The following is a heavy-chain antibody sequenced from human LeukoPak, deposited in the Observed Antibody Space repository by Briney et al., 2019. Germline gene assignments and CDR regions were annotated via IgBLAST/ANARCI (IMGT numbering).Heavy chain of an antibody. J-gene: IGHJ4*02. Sequence: SETLSLTCTVSGGPISSYYWSWIRQPPGKGLEWIGYIYYSGSTNYNPSLKSRVTISVDTSKNQFSLKLSSVTAADTAVYYCARQSDYFDYWGQGTLVTVSS. CDR1: GGPISSYY. D-gene: IGHD3-3*01. V-gene: IGHV4-59*01. CDR2: IYYSGST. CDR3: ARQSDYFDY.